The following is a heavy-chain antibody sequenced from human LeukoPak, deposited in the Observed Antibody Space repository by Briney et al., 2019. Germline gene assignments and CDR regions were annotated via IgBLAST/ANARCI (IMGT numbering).Heavy chain of an antibody. D-gene: IGHD7-27*01. CDR1: GFTFSSYA. V-gene: IGHV3-23*01. J-gene: IGHJ4*02. Sequence: GGYLRLYCAASGFTFSSYAMSWVRQAPGKGLEWVSAISGSGGSTYYADSVKGRFTISRDNSKNTLYLQMNSLRAEDTAVYYCADGEYPQYYFDYWGQGTLVTVSS. CDR3: ADGEYPQYYFDY. CDR2: ISGSGGST.